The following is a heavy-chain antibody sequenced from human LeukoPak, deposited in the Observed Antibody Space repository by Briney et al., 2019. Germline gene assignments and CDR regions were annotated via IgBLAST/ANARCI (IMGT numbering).Heavy chain of an antibody. CDR3: AKVTYYDFWSGYPGLDY. J-gene: IGHJ4*02. CDR1: GFTFSSYG. Sequence: PGGSLRLSCAASGFTFSSYGMHWVRQAPGKGLEWVAFIRYDGSNKYYADSVKGRFTISRDNSKNTLYLQMNSLRAEDTAVYYCAKVTYYDFWSGYPGLDYWGQGTLVTVSS. V-gene: IGHV3-30*02. CDR2: IRYDGSNK. D-gene: IGHD3-3*01.